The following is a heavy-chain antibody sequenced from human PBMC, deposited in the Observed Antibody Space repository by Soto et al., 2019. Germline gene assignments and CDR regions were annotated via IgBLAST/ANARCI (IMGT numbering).Heavy chain of an antibody. Sequence: SETLSLTCTVSGGSVSGYYWSWIRQPAGKGLEWIGRMDTSGRTNYNPSLKSRVTMSPDTSKNQFSLRLRSVTAADTAIYYCATMVSSGFCRPEGDYFYYGMDVWGQGTTVTVSS. CDR3: ATMVSSGFCRPEGDYFYYGMDV. J-gene: IGHJ6*02. V-gene: IGHV4-4*07. D-gene: IGHD6-19*01. CDR2: MDTSGRT. CDR1: GGSVSGYY.